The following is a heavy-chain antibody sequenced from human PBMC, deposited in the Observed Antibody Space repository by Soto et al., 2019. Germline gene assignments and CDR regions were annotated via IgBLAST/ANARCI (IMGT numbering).Heavy chain of an antibody. CDR3: ARERGGYSYGYLNWFDP. CDR2: TYYRSKWYN. V-gene: IGHV6-1*01. Sequence: SQTLSLTCAISGDSVSSNSAAWNCIRQSPSRGLEWLGRTYYRSKWYNDYAVSVKSRITINPDTSKNQFSLQLNSVTPEDTAVYYCARERGGYSYGYLNWFDPWGQVTVVTV. D-gene: IGHD5-18*01. CDR1: GDSVSSNSAA. J-gene: IGHJ5*02.